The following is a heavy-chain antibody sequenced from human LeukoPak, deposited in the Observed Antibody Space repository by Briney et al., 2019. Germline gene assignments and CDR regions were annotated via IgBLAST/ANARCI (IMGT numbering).Heavy chain of an antibody. V-gene: IGHV3-9*01. Sequence: GRSLRLSCAASGFTFDDFAMHWVRQAPGKGLEWVSSISWNSGTLAYADSVKGRFTISRDNAKNSLYLQMNSLRAEDTALYYCAKDHIEYSSSSFWSYFDYWGQGTLVTVSS. CDR2: ISWNSGTL. J-gene: IGHJ4*02. CDR1: GFTFDDFA. D-gene: IGHD6-6*01. CDR3: AKDHIEYSSSSFWSYFDY.